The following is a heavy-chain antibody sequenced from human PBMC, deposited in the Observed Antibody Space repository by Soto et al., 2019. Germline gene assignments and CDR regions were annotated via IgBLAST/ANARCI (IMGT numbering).Heavy chain of an antibody. Sequence: SETLSLTCRVSGGSISSYYWSWIRKPPGKGLEWIGYIYYSGSTTYNPSLKSRVTISVDTSKNHFSLRLSSVTAADTAVYYCARARRNGYNSLPLPFDCWGQGTLVTVSS. J-gene: IGHJ4*02. CDR3: ARARRNGYNSLPLPFDC. V-gene: IGHV4-59*01. CDR1: GGSISSYY. CDR2: IYYSGST. D-gene: IGHD5-12*01.